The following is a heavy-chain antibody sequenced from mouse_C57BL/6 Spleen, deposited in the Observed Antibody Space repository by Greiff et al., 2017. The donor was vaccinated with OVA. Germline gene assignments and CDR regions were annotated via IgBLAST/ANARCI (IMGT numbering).Heavy chain of an antibody. CDR2: IYPGSGNT. CDR3: AREGYYGYGAY. Sequence: QVQLQQSGAELVRPGASVKLSCKASGYTFTDYYINWVKQRPGQGLEWIARIYPGSGNTYYNEKFKGKATLTAEKSSSTAYMQLSSLTSEDSAVYFCAREGYYGYGAYWGQETLVTVSA. CDR1: GYTFTDYY. D-gene: IGHD2-2*01. V-gene: IGHV1-76*01. J-gene: IGHJ3*01.